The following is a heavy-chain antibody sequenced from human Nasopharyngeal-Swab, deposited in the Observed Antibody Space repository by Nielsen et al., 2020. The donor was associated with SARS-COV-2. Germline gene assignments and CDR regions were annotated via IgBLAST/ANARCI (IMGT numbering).Heavy chain of an antibody. CDR2: ISSSSSYI. CDR1: GITFSSYS. Sequence: GGSLRLSCAASGITFSSYSMNWVRQAPGKGLAWVSSISSSSSYIYYADSVKGRFTISRDNAKNSLYLQMNSLRAEDTAVYYCARDGDYSGWELTDYWGQGTLVTVSS. D-gene: IGHD1-26*01. V-gene: IGHV3-21*01. J-gene: IGHJ4*02. CDR3: ARDGDYSGWELTDY.